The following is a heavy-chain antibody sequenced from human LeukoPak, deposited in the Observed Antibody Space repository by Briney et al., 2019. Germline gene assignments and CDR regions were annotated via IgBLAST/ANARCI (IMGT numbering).Heavy chain of an antibody. Sequence: GGSLRLSGVVSEFPFSKFRMSWFRQAPGKGLEWISYICSDSRIIHYADSVKGRFTISRDNGKNSLYLQMNSLRAEDTAVYYCARNLRTPGFDYGGQGTLVTVSS. J-gene: IGHJ4*02. CDR3: ARNLRTPGFDY. CDR1: EFPFSKFR. CDR2: ICSDSRII. D-gene: IGHD4-23*01. V-gene: IGHV3-11*01.